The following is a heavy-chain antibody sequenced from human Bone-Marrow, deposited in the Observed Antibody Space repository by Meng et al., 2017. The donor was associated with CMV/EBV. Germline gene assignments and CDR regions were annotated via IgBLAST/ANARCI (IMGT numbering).Heavy chain of an antibody. CDR2: IRYDGSNK. D-gene: IGHD2-2*01. CDR3: AKADGIVVVPAATFDY. J-gene: IGHJ4*02. Sequence: GESLKISCAASGVTFSSYGMHWVRQAPGKGLEWVAFIRYDGSNKYYADSVKGRFTISRENSKNTLYLQMTSLRAEDTAVYYCAKADGIVVVPAATFDYWGQGTLVTVSS. V-gene: IGHV3-30*02. CDR1: GVTFSSYG.